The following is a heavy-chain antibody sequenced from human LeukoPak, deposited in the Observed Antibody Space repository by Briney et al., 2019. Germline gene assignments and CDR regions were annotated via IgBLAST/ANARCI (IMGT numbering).Heavy chain of an antibody. V-gene: IGHV6-1*01. Sequence: SQTLSLTCAISGDSVSGKSVAWNWIRQSPSRGLEWLGRTYYNSKWYNDHAISVKSRININPDTSRNQFSLKLSSVTAADTAVYYCARGTYSSSWFDYWGQGTLVTVSS. CDR2: TYYNSKWYN. D-gene: IGHD6-13*01. J-gene: IGHJ4*02. CDR3: ARGTYSSSWFDY. CDR1: GDSVSGKSVA.